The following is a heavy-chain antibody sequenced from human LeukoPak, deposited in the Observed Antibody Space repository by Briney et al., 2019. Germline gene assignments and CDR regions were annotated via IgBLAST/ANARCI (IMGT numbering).Heavy chain of an antibody. CDR3: ASLDGSGYRTLFDY. Sequence: SETLSLTCTVSGGSISSYYWSWIRQPPGKGLEWIGYIYHSGSTNYNPSLKSRVTISVDTSKNQFSLKLSSVTAADTAVYYCASLDGSGYRTLFDYWGQGTLVTVSS. V-gene: IGHV4-59*01. D-gene: IGHD3-22*01. CDR2: IYHSGST. J-gene: IGHJ4*02. CDR1: GGSISSYY.